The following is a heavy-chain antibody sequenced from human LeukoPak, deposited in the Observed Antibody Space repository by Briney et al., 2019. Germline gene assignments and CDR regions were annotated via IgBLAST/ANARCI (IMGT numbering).Heavy chain of an antibody. V-gene: IGHV4-34*01. D-gene: IGHD3-3*01. Sequence: SETLPLTCAVYGGSFSDYYWSWIRQPPGKGLEWIGEINHSGSTNYNPSLKSRVTISVDTSKNQFSLKLSSVTAADTAVYYCARVDFWSGYYSSFSVWFDPWGQGTLVTVSS. CDR1: GGSFSDYY. CDR3: ARVDFWSGYYSSFSVWFDP. J-gene: IGHJ5*02. CDR2: INHSGST.